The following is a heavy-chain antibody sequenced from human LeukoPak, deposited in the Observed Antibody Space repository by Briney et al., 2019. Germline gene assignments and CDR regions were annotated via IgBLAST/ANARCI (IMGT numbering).Heavy chain of an antibody. V-gene: IGHV3-48*02. J-gene: IGHJ6*02. D-gene: IGHD2-8*01. CDR3: ARDGLGVMDV. CDR2: ISSGSSTI. CDR1: GFTFSNYN. Sequence: PGGSLRLSCAASGFTFSNYNMNWVRQAPGKGLEWASYISSGSSTINYADSVKGRFTISRDNGKNSLYLQMNSLRDEDRAVYYCARDGLGVMDVWGQGTTVTVSS.